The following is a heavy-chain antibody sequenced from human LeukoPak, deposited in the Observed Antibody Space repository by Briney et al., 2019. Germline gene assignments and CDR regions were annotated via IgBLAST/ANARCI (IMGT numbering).Heavy chain of an antibody. CDR2: ISGSGGST. J-gene: IGHJ3*02. CDR1: GFTFSSYS. V-gene: IGHV3-23*01. D-gene: IGHD3-9*01. Sequence: GGSLRLSCAASGFTFSSYSMNWVRQAPGKGLEWVSAISGSGGSTYYADSVKGRFTISRDNSKNTLYLQMNSLRAEDTAVYYCAKLYNPYYDILTGYYRDAFDIWGQGTMVTVSS. CDR3: AKLYNPYYDILTGYYRDAFDI.